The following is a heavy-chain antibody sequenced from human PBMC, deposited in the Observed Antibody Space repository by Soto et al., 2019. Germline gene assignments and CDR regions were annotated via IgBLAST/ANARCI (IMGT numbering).Heavy chain of an antibody. V-gene: IGHV5-10-1*01. CDR3: ARVDWKYDLPRFGMDV. Sequence: GESLKISCKGSGDSFSSYWINWVRQMPGKGLEWMGRIDPSDSHTDYSPSFQGHVTVSADKSINTAYLQWGSLRASDTAIYYCARVDWKYDLPRFGMDVWGPGTTVTVSS. D-gene: IGHD1-7*01. J-gene: IGHJ6*02. CDR1: GDSFSSYW. CDR2: IDPSDSHT.